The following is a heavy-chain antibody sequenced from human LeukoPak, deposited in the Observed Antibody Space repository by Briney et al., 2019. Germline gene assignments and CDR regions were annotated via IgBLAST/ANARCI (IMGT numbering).Heavy chain of an antibody. V-gene: IGHV3-48*02. Sequence: GGSLRLSCAASGFIFNSYAMNWVRQAPGKGLEWVSYISSGSATIYYADSAKGRFTISRDSAKNSLYLQLNSLRDEDTAVYYCAKSAYYFDYWGQGTLVTVSS. J-gene: IGHJ4*02. CDR1: GFIFNSYA. CDR3: AKSAYYFDY. CDR2: ISSGSATI.